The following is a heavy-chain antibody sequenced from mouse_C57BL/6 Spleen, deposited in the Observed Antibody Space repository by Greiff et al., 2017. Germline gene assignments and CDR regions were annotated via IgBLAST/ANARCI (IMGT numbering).Heavy chain of an antibody. J-gene: IGHJ3*01. V-gene: IGHV1-81*01. CDR1: GYTFTSYG. D-gene: IGHD1-1*01. CDR2: IYPRSGNT. Sequence: VQLVESGAELARPGASVKLSCKASGYTFTSYGISWVKQRTGQGLEWIGEIYPRSGNTYYNEKFKGKATLTADKSSSTAYMELRSLTSEYSAVYFCARGSYYYGSSYLCFAYWGQGTLVTVSA. CDR3: ARGSYYYGSSYLCFAY.